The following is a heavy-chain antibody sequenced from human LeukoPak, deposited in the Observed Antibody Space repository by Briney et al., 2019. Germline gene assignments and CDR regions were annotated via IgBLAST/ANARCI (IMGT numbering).Heavy chain of an antibody. Sequence: GGSLRLSCAASGFTFSTYVMSWVRQAPGKGLEWVSAISGSGGSTYYADSVKGRFTISRDNSKNTLYLQMNSLGADDTAVYYCAKGDWREFDFWGQGNLVPVSS. CDR1: GFTFSTYV. V-gene: IGHV3-23*01. CDR3: AKGDWREFDF. CDR2: ISGSGGST. J-gene: IGHJ4*02. D-gene: IGHD3/OR15-3a*01.